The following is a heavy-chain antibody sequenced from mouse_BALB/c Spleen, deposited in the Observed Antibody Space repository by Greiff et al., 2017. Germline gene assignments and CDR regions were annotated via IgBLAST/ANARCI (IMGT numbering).Heavy chain of an antibody. CDR3: ARDRDGNYWFAY. Sequence: QVQLKESGPGLVAPSQSLSITCTVSGFSLTSYGVHWVRQPPGKGLEWLGVIWAGGSTNYNSALMSRLSISKDNSKSQVFLKMNSLQTDDTAMYYCARDRDGNYWFAYWGQGTLVTVSA. J-gene: IGHJ3*01. CDR1: GFSLTSYG. D-gene: IGHD2-1*01. CDR2: IWAGGST. V-gene: IGHV2-9*02.